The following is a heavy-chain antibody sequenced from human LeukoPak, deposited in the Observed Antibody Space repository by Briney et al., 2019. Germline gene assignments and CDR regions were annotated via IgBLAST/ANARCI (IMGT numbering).Heavy chain of an antibody. CDR3: ARVRAYAFDI. Sequence: GGSLRLSCAASGFTFSSYAMHWVRQAPGKELEWVAVISYDGSNKYYADSVKGRFTISRDNAKNSLYLQMNSLRAEDTAVYYCARVRAYAFDIWGQGTMVTVSS. J-gene: IGHJ3*02. V-gene: IGHV3-30-3*01. CDR2: ISYDGSNK. D-gene: IGHD3-10*01. CDR1: GFTFSSYA.